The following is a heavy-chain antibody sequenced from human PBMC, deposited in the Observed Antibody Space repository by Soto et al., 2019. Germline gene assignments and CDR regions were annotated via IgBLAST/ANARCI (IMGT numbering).Heavy chain of an antibody. D-gene: IGHD6-6*01. V-gene: IGHV3-21*01. CDR1: GFTFSSYS. CDR2: ISSSSSYI. CDR3: ARAYMAARPDY. Sequence: GGSLRLSCAASGFTFSSYSMNWVRQAPGKGLEWVSSISSSSSYICYADSVKGRFTISRDNAKNSLYLQMNSLRAEDTAVYYCARAYMAARPDYWGQGTLVTVSS. J-gene: IGHJ4*02.